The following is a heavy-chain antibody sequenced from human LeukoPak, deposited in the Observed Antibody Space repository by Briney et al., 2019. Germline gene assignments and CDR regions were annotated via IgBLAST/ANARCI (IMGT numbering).Heavy chain of an antibody. D-gene: IGHD3-22*01. V-gene: IGHV3-23*01. J-gene: IGHJ4*02. Sequence: GGSLRLSCAASGFTVSSNYMSWVRQAPGKGLEWVSAISGSGGSTYYADSVKGRFTISRDNSKNTLYLQMNSLRAEDTAVYYCAKSRESGYYDSSGSFDYWGQGTLVTVSS. CDR3: AKSRESGYYDSSGSFDY. CDR1: GFTVSSNY. CDR2: ISGSGGST.